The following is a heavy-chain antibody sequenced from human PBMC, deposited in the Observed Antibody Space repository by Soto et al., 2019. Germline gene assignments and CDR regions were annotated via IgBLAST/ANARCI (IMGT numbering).Heavy chain of an antibody. Sequence: GASVKVSCKASGGTFSSYATSWVRQAPGQGLEWMGGIIPIFGTANYAQKFQGRVTITADESTSTAYMELSSLRSEDTAVYYCAVERNYYGMDVWGQGTTVTVSS. CDR3: AVERNYYGMDV. D-gene: IGHD6-25*01. V-gene: IGHV1-69*13. CDR1: GGTFSSYA. J-gene: IGHJ6*02. CDR2: IIPIFGTA.